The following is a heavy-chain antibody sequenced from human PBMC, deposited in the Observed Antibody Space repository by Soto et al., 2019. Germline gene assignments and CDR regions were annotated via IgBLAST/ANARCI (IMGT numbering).Heavy chain of an antibody. CDR2: IYPGDSDT. CDR1: GYKFTTYW. V-gene: IGHV5-51*01. Sequence: GESLKISCKGSGYKFTTYWIGWVRQMSGKGLEWMGIIYPGDSDTRYSPSFQGQVTISADKSINTAYLQWSSLKASDTAMYYCARGGVVASTEAYYCYYWGQGILCAVSS. D-gene: IGHD2-15*01. CDR3: ARGGVVASTEAYYCYY. J-gene: IGHJ4*02.